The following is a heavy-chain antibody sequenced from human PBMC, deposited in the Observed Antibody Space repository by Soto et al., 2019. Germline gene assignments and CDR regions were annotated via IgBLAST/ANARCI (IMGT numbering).Heavy chain of an antibody. CDR1: GFTVSSNY. J-gene: IGHJ6*02. CDR2: IYSGGST. D-gene: IGHD5-18*01. Sequence: GSLRLSCAASGFTVSSNYMSWVRQAPGKGLEWVSVIYSGGSTYYADSVKGRFTISRDNSKNTLYLQMNSLRAEDTAVYYCARGYSYGYGKSYGMDVWGQGTTVTVSS. V-gene: IGHV3-53*01. CDR3: ARGYSYGYGKSYGMDV.